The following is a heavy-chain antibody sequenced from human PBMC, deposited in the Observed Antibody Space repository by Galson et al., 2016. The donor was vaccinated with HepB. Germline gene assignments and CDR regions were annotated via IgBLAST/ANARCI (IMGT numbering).Heavy chain of an antibody. V-gene: IGHV3-33*01. CDR1: GFTFSSYG. CDR3: ARDGAQHGRSSGGGMDV. Sequence: SLRLSCAASGFTFSSYGMHWVRQAPGKGLEWVAVIWSDGSNKYYADSVKGRFSISRHNSNNILYLQMSNVTPDDTAVYYCARDGAQHGRSSGGGMDVWGQGTTVTVSS. D-gene: IGHD6-6*01. CDR2: IWSDGSNK. J-gene: IGHJ6*02.